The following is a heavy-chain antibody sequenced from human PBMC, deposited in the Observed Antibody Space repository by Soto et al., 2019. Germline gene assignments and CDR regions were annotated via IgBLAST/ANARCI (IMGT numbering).Heavy chain of an antibody. V-gene: IGHV4-61*01. Sequence: SSETLSLTCTVSGGSVSSGSYYWSWIRQPPGKGLEWIGYIYYSGSTNYNPSLKSRVSIXXXTXXXXXPXXLXXATXAHTSVYYCARVDVDTAIGEDYWGQGTLVTVSS. CDR1: GGSVSSGSYY. CDR3: ARVDVDTAIGEDY. D-gene: IGHD5-18*01. CDR2: IYYSGST. J-gene: IGHJ4*02.